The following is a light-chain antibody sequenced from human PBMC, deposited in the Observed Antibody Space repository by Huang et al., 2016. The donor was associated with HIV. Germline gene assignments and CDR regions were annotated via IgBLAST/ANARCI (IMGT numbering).Light chain of an antibody. V-gene: IGKV4-1*01. CDR3: QQYYSIPWT. J-gene: IGKJ1*01. CDR1: QSVLYSSNNNNY. CDR2: WAS. Sequence: DIVMTQSPDSLAVSLGERATIDCKSSQSVLYSSNNNNYLAWYQQKSGQSPKLLIYWASTRESGVPDRFSGSGSGTDFTLTISSLQAEDVAVYFCQQYYSIPWTFGQGTKVEVK.